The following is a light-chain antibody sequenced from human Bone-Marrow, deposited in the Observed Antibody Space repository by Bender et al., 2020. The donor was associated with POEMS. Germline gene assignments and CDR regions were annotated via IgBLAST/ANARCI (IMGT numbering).Light chain of an antibody. Sequence: TQPPSVSVSPGQTASITCSGDDLGDKYVAWYQQHPGRAPKVMIYEVNKRPSGVPDRFSGSKSGNTASLTVSGLQAEDEADYYCGSYAGSNNYVFGTGTKVTVL. CDR1: DLGDKY. CDR3: GSYAGSNNYV. J-gene: IGLJ1*01. CDR2: EVN. V-gene: IGLV2-8*01.